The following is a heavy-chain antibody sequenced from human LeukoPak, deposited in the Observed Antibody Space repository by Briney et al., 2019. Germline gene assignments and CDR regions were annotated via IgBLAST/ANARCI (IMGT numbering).Heavy chain of an antibody. J-gene: IGHJ4*02. Sequence: GGSLRLSCAASGFPFTIYAMSWVRQAPGKGVEWVSSIGGSSTYYADFVKGRFTISRDTSKNTMFLQMNSLRAEDTAIYYCAKYRGFGDSYDSWGQGTLVTVSS. V-gene: IGHV3-23*01. CDR1: GFPFTIYA. D-gene: IGHD3-10*01. CDR3: AKYRGFGDSYDS. CDR2: IGGSST.